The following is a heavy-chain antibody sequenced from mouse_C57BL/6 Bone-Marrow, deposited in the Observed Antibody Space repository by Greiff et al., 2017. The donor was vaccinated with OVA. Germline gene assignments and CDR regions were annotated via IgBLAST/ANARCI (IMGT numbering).Heavy chain of an antibody. D-gene: IGHD2-5*01. V-gene: IGHV1-81*01. CDR3: ARSLYSNYAMDY. Sequence: QVQLQQSGAELARPGASVKLSCKASGYTFTSYGISWVKQRTGPGLEWIGEIYPRSGNTYYNEKFKGKATLTADKSSSTAYMELRSLTSEDSAVYFCARSLYSNYAMDYWGQGTSVTVSS. CDR2: IYPRSGNT. J-gene: IGHJ4*01. CDR1: GYTFTSYG.